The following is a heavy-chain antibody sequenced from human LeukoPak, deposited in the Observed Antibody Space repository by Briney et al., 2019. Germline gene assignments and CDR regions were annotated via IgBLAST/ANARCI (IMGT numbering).Heavy chain of an antibody. CDR1: GFTFSSYW. V-gene: IGHV3-74*01. CDR2: INSDGSST. CDR3: PRYNWNSAPFDY. J-gene: IGHJ4*02. Sequence: GGSLRLSCAASGFTFSSYWMNWARQAPGKGLVWVSRINSDGSSTSYADSMKGRFTISRDNAKNTLYLQMNSLRAEDTAVYYCPRYNWNSAPFDYWGQGTLVTVSS. D-gene: IGHD1-7*01.